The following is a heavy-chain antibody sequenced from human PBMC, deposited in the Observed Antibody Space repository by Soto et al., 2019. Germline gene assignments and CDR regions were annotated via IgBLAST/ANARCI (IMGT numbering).Heavy chain of an antibody. CDR1: GFTFNGYY. D-gene: IGHD6-13*01. CDR3: ARVRAAAGKNYYYYGMDV. V-gene: IGHV1-2*04. J-gene: IGHJ6*02. Sequence: ASIKVSCKGSGFTFNGYYMHLVRQAPGQRVEWMGWINPNSGGTNYAQKFQGWVTMTRDTSISTAYMELSRLRSDDTAVYYCARVRAAAGKNYYYYGMDVWGQGTTVTVSS. CDR2: INPNSGGT.